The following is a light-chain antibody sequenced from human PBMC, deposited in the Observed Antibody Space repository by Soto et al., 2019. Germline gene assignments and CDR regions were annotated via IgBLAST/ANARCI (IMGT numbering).Light chain of an antibody. CDR1: QDISSW. J-gene: IGKJ5*01. V-gene: IGKV1-12*01. CDR3: QQSYSFPLT. Sequence: DIQMTQTASSVSASVGDRVTITCRASQDISSWLVWYQHKPGKAPKLLIYDASSLQSGVPSRFSGSGSGTEFTLTISSLQTEDFATYYCQQSYSFPLTFGQGTLLEIK. CDR2: DAS.